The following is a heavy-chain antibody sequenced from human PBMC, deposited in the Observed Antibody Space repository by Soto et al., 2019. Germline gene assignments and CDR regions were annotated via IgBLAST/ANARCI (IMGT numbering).Heavy chain of an antibody. D-gene: IGHD5-12*01. J-gene: IGHJ6*02. V-gene: IGHV1-2*04. CDR3: ARDLTRGYSGYDYYYHYGMDV. CDR1: GYTFTGYY. CDR2: INPNSGGT. Sequence: ASVKVSCKASGYTFTGYYMHWVRQAPGQGLEWMGWINPNSGGTNYAQKFQGWVTMTRDTSISTAYMELSRLRSDDTAVYYCARDLTRGYSGYDYYYHYGMDVRGQGTTVTVSS.